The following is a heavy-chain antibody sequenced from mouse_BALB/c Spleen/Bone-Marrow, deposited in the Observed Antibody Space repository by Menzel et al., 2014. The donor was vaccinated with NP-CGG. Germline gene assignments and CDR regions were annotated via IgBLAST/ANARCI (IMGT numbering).Heavy chain of an antibody. CDR1: GYAFIRPW. CDR3: ARSDGYRAVDY. Sequence: VQLQQSGPELVKPGASVKISCKASGYAFIRPWMNWVKQRPGQGLEWIGRIYPGDGDTNYNGKFKGKATLTADKSSTTAYMQLSSLTSVDSAVYFCARSDGYRAVDYWGQGTSVTVSS. V-gene: IGHV1-82*01. CDR2: IYPGDGDT. J-gene: IGHJ4*01. D-gene: IGHD2-3*01.